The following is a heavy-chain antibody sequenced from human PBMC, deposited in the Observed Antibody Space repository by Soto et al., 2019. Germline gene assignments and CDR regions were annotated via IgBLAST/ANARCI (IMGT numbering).Heavy chain of an antibody. CDR1: GFTFRNYW. CDR3: ARVGVARARDDSPGPKLYYFYGVDV. D-gene: IGHD2-15*01. J-gene: IGHJ6*02. Sequence: GGSLRLSCVGSGFTFRNYWMSWVRQAPGKGLEWVANIKQDGSERYYVDSVKGRFTISRDNAKNSLYLQMNSLRVEDTAVYYCARVGVARARDDSPGPKLYYFYGVDVWGQGTTVTVS. CDR2: IKQDGSER. V-gene: IGHV3-7*01.